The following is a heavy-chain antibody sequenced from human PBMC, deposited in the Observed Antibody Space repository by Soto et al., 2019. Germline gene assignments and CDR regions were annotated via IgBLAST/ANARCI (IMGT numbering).Heavy chain of an antibody. CDR2: IIPIFGTA. J-gene: IGHJ4*02. Sequence: QVQLVQSGAEVKKPGSSVKVSCKASGGTFSSYAISWVRQAPGQGLEWMGGIIPIFGTANYAQKFQGRVTPIVESTKYAQMFQGRDTIPSDESTSTAYMELSGLRSEDTAGYYCARGGWGSIAVAGGFDYWGQGTLVTVSS. CDR3: ARGGWGSIAVAGGFDY. V-gene: IGHV1-69*05. CDR1: GGTFSSYA. D-gene: IGHD6-19*01.